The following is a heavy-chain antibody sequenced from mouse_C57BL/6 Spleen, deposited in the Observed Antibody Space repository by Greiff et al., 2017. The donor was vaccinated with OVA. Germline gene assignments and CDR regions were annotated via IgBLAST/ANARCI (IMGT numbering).Heavy chain of an antibody. CDR3: ARVAYGNYDAMDY. CDR1: GYTFTSYW. D-gene: IGHD2-1*01. J-gene: IGHJ4*01. V-gene: IGHV1-64*01. CDR2: IHPNSGST. Sequence: QVQLQQPGAELVKPGASVKLSCKASGYTFTSYWMHWVKQRPGQGLEWIGMIHPNSGSTNYNEKFKSKATLTVDKSSSTAYMQLSSLTSEDSAGYYCARVAYGNYDAMDYWGQGTSVTVAS.